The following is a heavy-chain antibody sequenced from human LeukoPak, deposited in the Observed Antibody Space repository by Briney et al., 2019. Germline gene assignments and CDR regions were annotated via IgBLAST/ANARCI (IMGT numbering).Heavy chain of an antibody. D-gene: IGHD2-2*01. J-gene: IGHJ6*03. CDR2: IRYDGNNK. Sequence: PGGSLRLSCAASGFTFSRYGMHWVRQAPGKGLEWVAFIRYDGNNKYYADSVKGRFTISRDNSKNTLYLQMNSLRAEDTAVYYCAKDLSSASCYGLCYYYMDVWGKGTTVTVSS. V-gene: IGHV3-30*02. CDR3: AKDLSSASCYGLCYYYMDV. CDR1: GFTFSRYG.